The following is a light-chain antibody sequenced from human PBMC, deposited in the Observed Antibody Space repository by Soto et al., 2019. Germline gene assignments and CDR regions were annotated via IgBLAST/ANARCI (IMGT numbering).Light chain of an antibody. Sequence: DVVMTQSPLSLPVTLGQPASISCRSSQSLLYSDGNIFLNWFHQRPGQSPRRLIYKVSKRDSGVPDRFSGSGSGTDFTLKISRVEAEDVGFYYCMQGPHRAITVGGGTKV. J-gene: IGKJ4*01. CDR3: MQGPHRAIT. CDR1: QSLLYSDGNIF. CDR2: KVS. V-gene: IGKV2-30*01.